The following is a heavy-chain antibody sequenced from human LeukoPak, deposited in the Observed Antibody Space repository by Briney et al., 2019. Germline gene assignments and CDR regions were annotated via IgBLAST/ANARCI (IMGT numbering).Heavy chain of an antibody. CDR1: GFTFSSYW. V-gene: IGHV3-74*01. D-gene: IGHD6-19*01. J-gene: IGHJ4*02. Sequence: GGSLRLSCAASGFTFSSYWMHWVRQAPGKGLVWVSRINSDGSSTSYADSVKGRFTISRDNAKNTLYLQMNSLRAEDTAVYYCAREVAVAGYYFDYWGQGTLVTVSS. CDR3: AREVAVAGYYFDY. CDR2: INSDGSST.